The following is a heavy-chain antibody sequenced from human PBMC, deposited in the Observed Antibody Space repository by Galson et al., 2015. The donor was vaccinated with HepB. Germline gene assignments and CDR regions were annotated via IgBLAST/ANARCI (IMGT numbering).Heavy chain of an antibody. CDR2: IRSKAYGGTI. V-gene: IGHV3-49*04. D-gene: IGHD4-23*01. CDR1: GFTFSSYA. Sequence: SLRLSCAASGFTFSSYAMHWVHQAPGKGLEWVGFIRSKAYGGTIEYAASVNGRFTISRDDSKSIAYQQMNSLKTEDTAVYYCTRGDYGGPLDYWGQGTLVTVSS. CDR3: TRGDYGGPLDY. J-gene: IGHJ4*02.